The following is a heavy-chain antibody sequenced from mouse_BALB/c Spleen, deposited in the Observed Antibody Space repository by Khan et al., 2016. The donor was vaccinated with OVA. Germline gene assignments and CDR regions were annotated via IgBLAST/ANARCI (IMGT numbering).Heavy chain of an antibody. V-gene: IGHV2-2*02. Sequence: QVQLKESGPGLVQPSQSLSITCTVPGFSLTSYGVHWVRQSPGKGLEWLGVIWSGGSTDYNAAFISRLSISKHNSKSHVFFKMNSLQANDSAIYYCARNDDYDEGLAYWGQGTLVTVSA. CDR3: ARNDDYDEGLAY. D-gene: IGHD2-4*01. CDR1: GFSLTSYG. J-gene: IGHJ3*01. CDR2: IWSGGST.